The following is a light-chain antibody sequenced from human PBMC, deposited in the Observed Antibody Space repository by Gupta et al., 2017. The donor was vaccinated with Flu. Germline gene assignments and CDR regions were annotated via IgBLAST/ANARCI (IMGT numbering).Light chain of an antibody. V-gene: IGLV2-14*01. CDR2: GVT. CDR3: SSFISSGTLV. CDR1: SSDMGSYNY. Sequence: TSSDMGSYNYVSWYQQHPGQAPKLLIYGVTNRPSGVSNRFSASKSGDTASLTISGLQTEDEADYYCSSFISSGTLVFGGGTKLTVL. J-gene: IGLJ2*01.